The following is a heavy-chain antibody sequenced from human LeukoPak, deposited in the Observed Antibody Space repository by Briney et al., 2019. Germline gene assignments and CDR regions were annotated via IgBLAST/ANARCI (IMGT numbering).Heavy chain of an antibody. J-gene: IGHJ3*02. CDR3: ASSTNGGSMGDAFDI. V-gene: IGHV1-18*01. CDR2: ISAYNGNT. CDR1: GYTFTSYG. Sequence: GASVKVSCKASGYTFTSYGISWVRQAPGQGLEWMGWISAYNGNTNYAQKLQGRVTMTTDTSTSTAYMELRSLRSDDTAVYYCASSTNGGSMGDAFDIWGQGTMVTVSS. D-gene: IGHD7-27*01.